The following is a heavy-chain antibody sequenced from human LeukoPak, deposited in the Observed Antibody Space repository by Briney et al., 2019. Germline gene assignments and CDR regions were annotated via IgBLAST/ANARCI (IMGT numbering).Heavy chain of an antibody. CDR2: ISAYNGNT. Sequence: ASVKVSCKASGYTFTSYGISWVRQAPGQGLEWMGWISAYNGNTNYAQKLQGRVTMTTDTSTSTAYMELRSLRSDDTAVYYCAREMDYYDSSGPRIYYYYYGMDVWGQGTTVTVSS. CDR1: GYTFTSYG. CDR3: AREMDYYDSSGPRIYYYYYGMDV. V-gene: IGHV1-18*01. D-gene: IGHD3-22*01. J-gene: IGHJ6*02.